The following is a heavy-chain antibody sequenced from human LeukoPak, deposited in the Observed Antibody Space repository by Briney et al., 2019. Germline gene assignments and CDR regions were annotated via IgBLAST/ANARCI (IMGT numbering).Heavy chain of an antibody. V-gene: IGHV3-30*01. D-gene: IGHD3-10*01. CDR2: ISYDGSNT. Sequence: GGSLRLSCAASGFTFSSYAMHWVRQAPGKGLEWVAVISYDGSNTYYADSVKGRFTISRDNPKNTLYLQLNSLRAEDSAVYYCARDSTYYYGSGSSGPHYFDSWGQGALVTVSS. CDR3: ARDSTYYYGSGSSGPHYFDS. CDR1: GFTFSSYA. J-gene: IGHJ4*02.